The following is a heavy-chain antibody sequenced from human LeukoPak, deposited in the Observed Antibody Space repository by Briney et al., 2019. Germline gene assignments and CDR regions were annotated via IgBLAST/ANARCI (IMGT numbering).Heavy chain of an antibody. CDR1: GGSASSSNW. D-gene: IGHD5-24*01. CDR2: MHHSGIT. CDR3: ARRGLQNWFDP. V-gene: IGHV4-4*02. Sequence: SETLSLTCAVSGGSASSSNWWSWVRQPPEKGLEWIGEMHHSGITNYNPSLKSRVTISVDTSKNQFSLKLSSVTAADTAVYFCARRGLQNWFDPWGQGTLVTVSS. J-gene: IGHJ5*02.